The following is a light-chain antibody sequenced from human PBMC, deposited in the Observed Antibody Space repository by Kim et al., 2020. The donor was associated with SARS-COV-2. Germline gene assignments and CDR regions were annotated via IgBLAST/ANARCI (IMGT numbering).Light chain of an antibody. Sequence: PGERVTLSCRASQSVSSSYLTWYQQKPGQAPRLLIYGASTRATSIPARFSGSGSGTDFTLTISSLQPEDFAVYCPRAFGQGTKVDIK. CDR2: GAS. V-gene: IGKV3D-7*01. CDR3: RA. J-gene: IGKJ1*01. CDR1: QSVSSSY.